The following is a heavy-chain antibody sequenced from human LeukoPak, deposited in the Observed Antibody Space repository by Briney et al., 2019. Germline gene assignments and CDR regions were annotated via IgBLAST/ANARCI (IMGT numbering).Heavy chain of an antibody. V-gene: IGHV3-23*01. CDR1: GFTFSSYA. CDR3: AKKGGYGDYWYFDL. J-gene: IGHJ2*01. CDR2: ISGGGGST. D-gene: IGHD4-17*01. Sequence: PGGSLRLSCAASGFTFSSYAMCWVRQAPGKGLEWVSAISGGGGSTYYADSVKGRFTISRDNSNNTLYLQMNSLRAEDTAVYYCAKKGGYGDYWYFDLWGRGTLVTVSS.